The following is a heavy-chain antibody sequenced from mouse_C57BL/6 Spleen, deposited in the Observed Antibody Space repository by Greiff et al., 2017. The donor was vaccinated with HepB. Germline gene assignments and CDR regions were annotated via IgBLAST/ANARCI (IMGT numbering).Heavy chain of an antibody. J-gene: IGHJ4*01. CDR2: FYPGSGSI. V-gene: IGHV1-62-2*01. CDR1: GYTFTEYT. D-gene: IGHD1-1*01. Sequence: VQLQQSGAELVKPGASVKLSCKASGYTFTEYTIHWVKQRSGQGLEWIGWFYPGSGSIKYNEKFKDKATLTADKYSSTVYMELSRLTSEDSAVYFWERHEGYGRSYVRGAMDYWGQGTSVTVSS. CDR3: ERHEGYGRSYVRGAMDY.